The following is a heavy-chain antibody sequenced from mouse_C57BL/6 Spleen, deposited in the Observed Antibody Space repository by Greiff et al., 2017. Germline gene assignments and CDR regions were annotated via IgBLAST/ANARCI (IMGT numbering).Heavy chain of an antibody. CDR2: IHPNSGST. D-gene: IGHD1-1*01. CDR3: HYGSSSYFDY. J-gene: IGHJ2*01. Sequence: QVQLQQPGAELVKPGASVKLSCKASGYTFTSYWMNWVKQRPGQGLEWIGMIHPNSGSTNYNEKFKSKATLTVDKSSSTAYMQLSSLTSEDSAVYYCHYGSSSYFDYWGQGTTLTVSS. V-gene: IGHV1-64*01. CDR1: GYTFTSYW.